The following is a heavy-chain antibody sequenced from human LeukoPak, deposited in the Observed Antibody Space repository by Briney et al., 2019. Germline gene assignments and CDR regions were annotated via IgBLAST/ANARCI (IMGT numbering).Heavy chain of an antibody. J-gene: IGHJ6*02. CDR1: GGSISSYY. CDR2: IYTSGST. CDR3: AREGYSSSWYGTNYYYYYCVDV. V-gene: IGHV4-4*07. Sequence: SETLSLTCTVSGGSISSYYWSWIRQPAGKGLEWIGRIYTSGSTNYNPSLKSRVTMSVDTSKNQFSLKLSSVTAADTAVYYCAREGYSSSWYGTNYYYYYCVDVWGQGTTVTVSS. D-gene: IGHD6-13*01.